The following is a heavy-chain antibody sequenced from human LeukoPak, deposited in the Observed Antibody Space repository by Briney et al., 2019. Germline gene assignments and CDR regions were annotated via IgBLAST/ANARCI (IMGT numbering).Heavy chain of an antibody. Sequence: GGSLRLSCAASGFTVSNNYMSWVRQAPGKGLEWVSVMYSSGTTNDADPVKGRFTISRDNSKNTLYLEMNSRRAEDTALYYCATGGEPAAGAFDIWGQGTVVTVCS. CDR1: GFTVSNNY. J-gene: IGHJ3*02. CDR3: ATGGEPAAGAFDI. D-gene: IGHD6-13*01. V-gene: IGHV3-66*01. CDR2: MYSSGTT.